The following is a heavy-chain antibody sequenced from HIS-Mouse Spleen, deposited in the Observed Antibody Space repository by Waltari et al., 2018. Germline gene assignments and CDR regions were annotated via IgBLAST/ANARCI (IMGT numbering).Heavy chain of an antibody. Sequence: QLQLQESGPGLVKPSETLSLTCTVSGGSISSSSYYWGWIRQPPGKGLEWIGSIYYSGSTYYNPSLKSRVTISVDTSKNQFSLKLSSVTAADTAVYYCARYVAVRSYYDYWGQGTLVTVSS. J-gene: IGHJ4*02. CDR2: IYYSGST. V-gene: IGHV4-39*07. D-gene: IGHD6-19*01. CDR3: ARYVAVRSYYDY. CDR1: GGSISSSSYY.